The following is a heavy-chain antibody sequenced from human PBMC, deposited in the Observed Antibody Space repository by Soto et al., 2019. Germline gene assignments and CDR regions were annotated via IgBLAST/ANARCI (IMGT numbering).Heavy chain of an antibody. Sequence: QVQLVQSGAEVKKPGSSVKVSCKASGGTFSSYAISWVRQAPGQGLEWMGGIIPIFGTANYAQKFQGRVTIPAEETTSTADMELSSLRSEDTAVYYCASRGGGGSWLEELGFDPWGQGTLVTVSS. CDR1: GGTFSSYA. CDR2: IIPIFGTA. CDR3: ASRGGGGSWLEELGFDP. V-gene: IGHV1-69*01. D-gene: IGHD2-15*01. J-gene: IGHJ5*02.